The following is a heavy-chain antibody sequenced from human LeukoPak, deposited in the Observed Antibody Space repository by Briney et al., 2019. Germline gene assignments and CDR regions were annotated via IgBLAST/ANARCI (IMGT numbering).Heavy chain of an antibody. CDR2: IYHSGST. CDR3: ARGSSYAYYYYYYMDV. Sequence: SETLSLTCTVSGYSISSGYYWGWIRQPPGKGLEWIGSIYHSGSTYYNPSLKSRVTISVDTSKNQFSLKLSSVTAADTAVYYCARGSSYAYYYYYYMDVWGKGTTVTVSS. CDR1: GYSISSGYY. J-gene: IGHJ6*03. V-gene: IGHV4-38-2*02. D-gene: IGHD2-2*01.